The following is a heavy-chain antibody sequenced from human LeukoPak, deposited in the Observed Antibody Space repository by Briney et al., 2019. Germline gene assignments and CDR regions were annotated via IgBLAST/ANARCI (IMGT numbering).Heavy chain of an antibody. V-gene: IGHV4-59*01. CDR3: ASGGYCSSTTCYPNWFDP. CDR1: GGSITSYY. Sequence: SETLSLACTVSGGSITSYYWSWIRQPPGKGLEWIGYVPYSGSTNYNPSLKSRVTISVDTSKNQFSLKLSSVTAADTAVYYCASGGYCSSTTCYPNWFDPWGQGTLVTVSS. J-gene: IGHJ5*02. CDR2: VPYSGST. D-gene: IGHD2-2*01.